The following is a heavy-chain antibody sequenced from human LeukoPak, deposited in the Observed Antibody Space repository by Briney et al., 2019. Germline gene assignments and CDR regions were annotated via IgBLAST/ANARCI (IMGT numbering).Heavy chain of an antibody. D-gene: IGHD3-16*01. CDR2: IYYTGTT. J-gene: IGHJ3*02. V-gene: IGHV4-59*11. Sequence: PSETLSLTCTVSGGSISSHYWSWMRQPPGKGLEWIGYIYYTGTTRYNPSLQSRVTISVDTPGNEFSLKLTSVTAADTAVYYCAGLLNNDYRGDPDTFDIWGQGTVVTVSS. CDR1: GGSISSHY. CDR3: AGLLNNDYRGDPDTFDI.